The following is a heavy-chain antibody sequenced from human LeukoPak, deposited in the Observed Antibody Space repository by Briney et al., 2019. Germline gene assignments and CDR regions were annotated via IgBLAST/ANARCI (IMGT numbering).Heavy chain of an antibody. D-gene: IGHD3-16*02. CDR3: AREPPESFRFDY. J-gene: IGHJ4*02. Sequence: ASVKISCKASGYTFTSYYIHWVRQAPGQGLEWMGIIRPSGGRASYPQNFQGRVTMTMDMSASTVHMELSSLTPEDTAMYYCAREPPESFRFDYWGQGAPVTVSS. CDR1: GYTFTSYY. V-gene: IGHV1-46*01. CDR2: IRPSGGRA.